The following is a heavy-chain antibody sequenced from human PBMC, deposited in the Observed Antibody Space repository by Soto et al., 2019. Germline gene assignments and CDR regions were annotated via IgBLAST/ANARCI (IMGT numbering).Heavy chain of an antibody. CDR3: ARLAVAGTVRVDN. J-gene: IGHJ4*02. D-gene: IGHD6-19*01. V-gene: IGHV4-34*01. CDR2: INHSGST. Sequence: PSETLSLTCAVYGGSFSGYYWSWIRQPPGKGLKWIGEINHSGSTNYNPSLKSRVTISVDTSKNQFSLKLSSVTAADTAVYYYARLAVAGTVRVDNWGQEPLVTVSS. CDR1: GGSFSGYY.